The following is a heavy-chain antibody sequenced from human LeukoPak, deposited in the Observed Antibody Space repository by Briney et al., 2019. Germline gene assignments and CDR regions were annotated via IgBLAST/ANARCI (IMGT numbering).Heavy chain of an antibody. CDR2: IYDSGST. Sequence: SETLSLTCTVSGGSIRSSYYYWGWIRQPPGKGLEWIGSIYDSGSTYNPSLKSRVTISVDTSKNQFSLKLNSVTAADTAVYYCARHYGPWGQGTLVTVSS. J-gene: IGHJ5*02. D-gene: IGHD3-10*01. CDR1: GGSIRSSYYY. CDR3: ARHYGP. V-gene: IGHV4-39*01.